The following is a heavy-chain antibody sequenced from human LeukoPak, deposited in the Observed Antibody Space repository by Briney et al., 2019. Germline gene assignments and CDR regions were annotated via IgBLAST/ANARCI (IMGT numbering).Heavy chain of an antibody. V-gene: IGHV4-34*01. D-gene: IGHD2-15*01. J-gene: IGHJ4*02. Sequence: SETLSLTCAVYGGSFSGYYWSWIRQPPGKGLEWIGEINHSGSTNYNPSLKSRVTISVDTSKNQFSLKLSSVTAADTAVYYCARGGGGFNDYWGQGTLVTVSS. CDR1: GGSFSGYY. CDR3: ARGGGGFNDY. CDR2: INHSGST.